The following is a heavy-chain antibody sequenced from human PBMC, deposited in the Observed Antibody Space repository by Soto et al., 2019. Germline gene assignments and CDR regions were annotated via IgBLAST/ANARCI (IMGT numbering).Heavy chain of an antibody. V-gene: IGHV3-66*01. CDR3: AAAESSSYGPFGY. D-gene: IGHD6-6*01. CDR2: IYSGGAT. J-gene: IGHJ4*02. Sequence: EVELVESGGDLVQPGGSLRLSCAASGFLVSSNYMSWVRQAPGKGLEWVSVIYSGGATHYTDSVKGRFTISRDNSRNTLYLQMNSLRAQDTAVYYCAAAESSSYGPFGYWGQGTLVTVSS. CDR1: GFLVSSNY.